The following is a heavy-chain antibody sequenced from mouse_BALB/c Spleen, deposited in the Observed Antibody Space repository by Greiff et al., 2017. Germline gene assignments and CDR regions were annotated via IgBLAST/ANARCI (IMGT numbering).Heavy chain of an antibody. Sequence: QVQLQQSGPELVKPGASVKISCKASGYTFTDYYLNWLKQKPGQGLEWIGWIYPGSGNTKYNEKFKGKATLTVDTSSSTAYMQLSSLTSEDTAVYYCAREVDSSGYGDYWGQGTTLTVSS. V-gene: IGHV1-84*02. D-gene: IGHD3-2*01. CDR2: IYPGSGNT. CDR3: AREVDSSGYGDY. J-gene: IGHJ2*01. CDR1: GYTFTDYY.